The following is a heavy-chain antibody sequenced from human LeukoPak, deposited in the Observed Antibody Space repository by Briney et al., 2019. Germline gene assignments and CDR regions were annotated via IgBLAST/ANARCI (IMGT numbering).Heavy chain of an antibody. Sequence: SGPALVEPTQTLTLTCTFSGFSLLTSGVSVTWIRQPPGRALEWLARIDWDDDKYYNTSLEARLTISKDTSKNQVILTVTDMDPVDSATYYCARMYFGDYKDMDVWGKGTTVTVSS. V-gene: IGHV2-70*11. CDR1: GFSLLTSGVS. CDR2: IDWDDDK. D-gene: IGHD3-10*01. CDR3: ARMYFGDYKDMDV. J-gene: IGHJ6*03.